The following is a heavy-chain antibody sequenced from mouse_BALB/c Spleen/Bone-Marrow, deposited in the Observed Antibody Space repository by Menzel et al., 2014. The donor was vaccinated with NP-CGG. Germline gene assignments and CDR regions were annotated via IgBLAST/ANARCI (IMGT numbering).Heavy chain of an antibody. CDR2: IDPSDSET. CDR1: GYTFTSYW. V-gene: IGHV1-74*01. J-gene: IGHJ3*01. Sequence: VQLQESGAELVKPGAPVKLSCKASGYTFTSYWMNWIKQRPGRGLEWIGRIDPSDSETHYNQKFKDKATLTVDKSSSAAYIQLSSLTSEDSAVYYCARDHFYSGNHEFDYWGQGTIVTVSA. CDR3: ARDHFYSGNHEFDY. D-gene: IGHD2-1*01.